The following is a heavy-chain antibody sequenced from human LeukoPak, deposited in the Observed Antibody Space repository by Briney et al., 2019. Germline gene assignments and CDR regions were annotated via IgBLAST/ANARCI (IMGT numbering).Heavy chain of an antibody. V-gene: IGHV1-2*02. J-gene: IGHJ4*02. CDR3: ARAPSVKQPLKIDY. Sequence: ASVKVSCKASGYTFTGSYMHWVRQAPGQGLEWMGWINPNSGGTNYAQKFQGRVTMTRDTSISTAYMELSRLRSDDTAVYYCARAPSVKQPLKIDYWGQGTLVTVSS. CDR2: INPNSGGT. D-gene: IGHD6-13*01. CDR1: GYTFTGSY.